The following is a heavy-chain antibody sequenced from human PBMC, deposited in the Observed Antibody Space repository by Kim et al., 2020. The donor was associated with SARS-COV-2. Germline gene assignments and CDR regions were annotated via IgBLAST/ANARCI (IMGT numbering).Heavy chain of an antibody. Sequence: SETLSLTCTVSGGSISNYYWSWIRQPPGKGLEWIGYIYYSGSTYYSPSLESRVTISVDTSKNQISLNLNSVTAADTAFYYCARSRYCTSDNCQCIGWFDPCGQGTLVTVSS. CDR3: ARSRYCTSDNCQCIGWFDP. CDR2: IYYSGST. V-gene: IGHV4-59*13. J-gene: IGHJ5*02. D-gene: IGHD2-8*02. CDR1: GGSISNYY.